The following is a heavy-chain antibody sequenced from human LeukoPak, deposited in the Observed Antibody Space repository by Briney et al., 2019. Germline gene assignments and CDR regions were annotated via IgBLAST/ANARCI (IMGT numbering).Heavy chain of an antibody. D-gene: IGHD6-13*01. CDR3: AKDHLAAAGTPAYFDY. J-gene: IGHJ4*02. CDR1: GFTFSSYA. CDR2: ISGSGGST. Sequence: SGGSLRLSCAAPGFTFSSYAMSWVRQAPGKGLEWVSAISGSGGSTYYADSVKGRFTISRDNSKNTLYLQMNSLRAEDTAVYYCAKDHLAAAGTPAYFDYWGQGTLVTVSS. V-gene: IGHV3-23*01.